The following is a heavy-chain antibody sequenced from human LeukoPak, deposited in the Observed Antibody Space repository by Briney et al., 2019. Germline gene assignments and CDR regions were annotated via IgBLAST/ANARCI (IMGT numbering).Heavy chain of an antibody. CDR1: GFIFSSYS. V-gene: IGHV3-23*01. CDR2: ITGSGGNT. D-gene: IGHD1-14*01. J-gene: IGHJ4*02. CDR3: ARDVWGRITTRGRFNY. Sequence: PGGSLRLSCAASGFIFSSYSMSWVRQAPGMGLEWVSVITGSGGNTYYADSVKGRFTISRDDSRDTLYLQMSSLRPEDTAVYYCARDVWGRITTRGRFNYWGQGTLVTVSS.